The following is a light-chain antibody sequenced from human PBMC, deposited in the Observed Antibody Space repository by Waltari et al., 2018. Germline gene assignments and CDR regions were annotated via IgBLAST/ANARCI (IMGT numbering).Light chain of an antibody. CDR2: EVT. Sequence: QSALTQPPSASGSPGQPVTISCTGLSSDVGYYNYVSWHQQHPGKAPNLIMYEVTLRPSVVPDRFSGAKSGNTASLTVSGLQADDEADYYCSSFVGNNNLVFGGGTKVTVL. V-gene: IGLV2-8*01. CDR1: SSDVGYYNY. CDR3: SSFVGNNNLV. J-gene: IGLJ3*02.